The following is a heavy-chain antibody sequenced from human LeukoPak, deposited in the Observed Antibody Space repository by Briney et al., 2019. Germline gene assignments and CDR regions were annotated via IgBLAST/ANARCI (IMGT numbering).Heavy chain of an antibody. CDR3: ATEGLVRGVIFEN. CDR1: GFTFSFYS. CDR2: ISSSSTYI. J-gene: IGHJ4*02. Sequence: GGSLRLSCAASGFTFSFYSMNWVRQAPGKGLEWVSSISSSSTYIYYIDSVKGRFTVSRDNAKNSLYLQMNSLRAEDTAVYYCATEGLVRGVIFENWGQGTLVTVSS. V-gene: IGHV3-21*01. D-gene: IGHD3-10*01.